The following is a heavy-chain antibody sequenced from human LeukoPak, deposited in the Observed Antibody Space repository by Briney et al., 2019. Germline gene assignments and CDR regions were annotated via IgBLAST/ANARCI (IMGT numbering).Heavy chain of an antibody. Sequence: SGTLSLTCTVSGGSISSGSYYWSWVRQPAGKGLEWIGRVYTSGSTNYNPSLKSRVTISIDTSKNQFSLKLSSVTAADTAVYYCAREESIAARPFDYWGQGTLVTVSS. CDR2: VYTSGST. CDR3: AREESIAARPFDY. D-gene: IGHD6-6*01. V-gene: IGHV4-61*02. CDR1: GGSISSGSYY. J-gene: IGHJ4*02.